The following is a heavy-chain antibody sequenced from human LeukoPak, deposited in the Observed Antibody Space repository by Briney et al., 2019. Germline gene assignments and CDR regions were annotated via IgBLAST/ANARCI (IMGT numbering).Heavy chain of an antibody. CDR1: GGSFSGYY. CDR3: AGFYDSSGRHPSDAFDI. CDR2: INHSGST. D-gene: IGHD3-22*01. Sequence: SETLSLTCAVYGGSFSGYYWSWIRQPPGKGLEWIGEINHSGSTNYNPSLKSRVTISVDTSKNQFSLKLSSVTAADTAVYYCAGFYDSSGRHPSDAFDIWGQGTMVTVSS. J-gene: IGHJ3*02. V-gene: IGHV4-34*01.